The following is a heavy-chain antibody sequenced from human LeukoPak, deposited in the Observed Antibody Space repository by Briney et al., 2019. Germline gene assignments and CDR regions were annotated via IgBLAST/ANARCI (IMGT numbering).Heavy chain of an antibody. V-gene: IGHV1-69*05. CDR2: IIPIFGTT. Sequence: ASVKVSCKVSGYTLTELSMHWVRQAPGQGLEWMGRIIPIFGTTNYAQKFQGRVTITTDESTSTAYMELSSLRSEDTAVYYCARGGEANYYDTSGYYLYYYWGQGTLVTVSS. J-gene: IGHJ4*02. CDR3: ARGGEANYYDTSGYYLYYY. D-gene: IGHD3-22*01. CDR1: GYTLTELS.